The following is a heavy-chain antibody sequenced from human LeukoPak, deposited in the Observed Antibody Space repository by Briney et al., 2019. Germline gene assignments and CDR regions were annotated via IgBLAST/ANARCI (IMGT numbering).Heavy chain of an antibody. CDR2: ISGSGGST. CDR3: ATEEGIEGSDEYEFGY. J-gene: IGHJ4*02. CDR1: GFTFSSYA. Sequence: PRRSRRPSSAAAGFTFSSYAMSWVRQVPGEGLEWVSAISGSGGSTDYADSVKGRVTIARDNSKNTMYLQMNSLRAEHTSVYYCATEEGIEGSDEYEFGYWGQGTL. V-gene: IGHV3-23*01. D-gene: IGHD3-10*01.